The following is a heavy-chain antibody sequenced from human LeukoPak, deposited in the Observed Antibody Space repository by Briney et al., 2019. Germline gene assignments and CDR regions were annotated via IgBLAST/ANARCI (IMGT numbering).Heavy chain of an antibody. V-gene: IGHV3-21*01. Sequence: GGSLRLSCATSGFTFNNYNMNWVRQAPGRALEWVSSITSSGTYIFYADSVKGRFTISRDNAKNSLYLQMNSLGPEDTAVYYCAREGLFPRFGEFDYWGQGTLVTVSS. J-gene: IGHJ4*02. CDR1: GFTFNNYN. CDR2: ITSSGTYI. D-gene: IGHD3-10*01. CDR3: AREGLFPRFGEFDY.